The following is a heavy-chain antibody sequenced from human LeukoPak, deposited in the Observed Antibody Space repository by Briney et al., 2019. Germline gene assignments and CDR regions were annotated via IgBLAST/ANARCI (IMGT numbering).Heavy chain of an antibody. CDR1: GFTFSSYA. CDR2: ISYDGSNK. CDR3: ARVRGEWELLGYLDY. Sequence: GRSLRLSCAASGFTFSSYAMHWVRQAPGKGLEWVAVISYDGSNKYYADSVKGRFTISRDNSKNTLYLQMNSLRAEDTAVNYCARVRGEWELLGYLDYWGQGTLVTVSS. J-gene: IGHJ4*02. V-gene: IGHV3-30*04. D-gene: IGHD1-26*01.